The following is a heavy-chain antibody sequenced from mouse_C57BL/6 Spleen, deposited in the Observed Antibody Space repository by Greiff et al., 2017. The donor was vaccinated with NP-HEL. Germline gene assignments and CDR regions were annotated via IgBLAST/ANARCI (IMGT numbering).Heavy chain of an antibody. V-gene: IGHV1-80*01. Sequence: VQRVESGAELVKPGASVKISCKASGYAFSSYWMNWVKQRPGKGLEWIGQIYPGDGDTNYNGKFKGKATLTADKSSSTAYMQLSSLTSEDSAVYFCARRTGTDYFDYWGQGTTLTVSS. J-gene: IGHJ2*01. CDR2: IYPGDGDT. CDR3: ARRTGTDYFDY. CDR1: GYAFSSYW. D-gene: IGHD4-1*01.